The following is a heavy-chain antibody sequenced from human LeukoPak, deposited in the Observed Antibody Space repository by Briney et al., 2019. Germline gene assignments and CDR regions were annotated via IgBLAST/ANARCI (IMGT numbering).Heavy chain of an antibody. Sequence: KSSETLSLTCTVSGGSISSYYWSWIRQPAGKGLEWIGHIYTSGRPNYNPSLKSRVTMSVDTSKDQFSLNLTSVTAADTAVYYCARGGDYGDLRYFDYWGQGTLVTVSS. V-gene: IGHV4-4*07. CDR1: GGSISSYY. CDR2: IYTSGRP. D-gene: IGHD4-17*01. J-gene: IGHJ4*02. CDR3: ARGGDYGDLRYFDY.